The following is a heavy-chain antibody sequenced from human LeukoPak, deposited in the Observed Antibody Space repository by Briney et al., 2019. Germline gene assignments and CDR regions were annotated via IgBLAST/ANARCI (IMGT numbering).Heavy chain of an antibody. CDR1: GFTFDDYG. Sequence: PGGSLRLSCAASGFTFDDYGMSWVRQAPGKGLEWVSGINWNGGSTGYADSVKGRFTISRDNAKNSLYLHMNSLRAEDTALYYCARDVLGGSGSDVFDYWGQGTLVTVSS. D-gene: IGHD3-10*01. V-gene: IGHV3-20*04. CDR3: ARDVLGGSGSDVFDY. CDR2: INWNGGST. J-gene: IGHJ4*02.